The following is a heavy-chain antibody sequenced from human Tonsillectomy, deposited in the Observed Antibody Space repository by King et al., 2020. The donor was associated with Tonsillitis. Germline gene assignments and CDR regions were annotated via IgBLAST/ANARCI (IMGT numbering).Heavy chain of an antibody. CDR1: GGSTSTGSYY. CDR3: ARASGGCSGGSCYSGWYFDL. D-gene: IGHD2-15*01. Sequence: QLQESGPGLVKPSQTLSLICTVSGGSTSTGSYYWSWIRQPAGKGLEWIGRIYTSGGTNYNPSLKSRVSISLDTSKNQFSLKLSSVTAADTAVYFCARASGGCSGGSCYSGWYFDLWGRGTLVTVSS. V-gene: IGHV4-61*02. J-gene: IGHJ2*01. CDR2: IYTSGGT.